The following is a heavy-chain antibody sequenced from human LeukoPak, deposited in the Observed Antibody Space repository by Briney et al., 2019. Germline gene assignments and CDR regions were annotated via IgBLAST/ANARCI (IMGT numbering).Heavy chain of an antibody. D-gene: IGHD2-21*01. CDR3: ARGDYYYGMDV. J-gene: IGHJ6*02. CDR2: INYSGST. V-gene: IGHV4-59*08. CDR1: GGSIRSWY. Sequence: SETLSLTCTVSGGSIRSWYWSWIRQPPGKGLEWIGYINYSGSTNYNPSLKSRVTMSVDTSKNQFSLKLSSVTAADTAVYCCARGDYYYGMDVWGQGTTVTVSS.